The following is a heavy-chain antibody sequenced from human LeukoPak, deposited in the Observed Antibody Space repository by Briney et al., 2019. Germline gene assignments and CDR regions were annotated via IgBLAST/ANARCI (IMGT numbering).Heavy chain of an antibody. V-gene: IGHV4-34*01. CDR3: ARRRSYYDFWSGYYYYYYYMDV. J-gene: IGHJ6*03. D-gene: IGHD3-3*01. CDR2: INHSGGT. CDR1: GGSFSDYS. Sequence: SETLSLTCAVYGGSFSDYSWSWIRQPPGKGLEWIGEINHSGGTNNNPSLKSRVIMSVDTSKNQFSLKVSSVTAADTAVYYCARRRSYYDFWSGYYYYYYYMDVWGKGTTVTVSS.